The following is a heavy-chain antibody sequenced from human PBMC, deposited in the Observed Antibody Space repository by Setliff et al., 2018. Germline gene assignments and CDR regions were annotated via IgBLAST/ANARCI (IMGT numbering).Heavy chain of an antibody. V-gene: IGHV1-2*06. D-gene: IGHD1-26*01. CDR2: IKPNTGGT. CDR3: AGDRSLGATRRLAY. Sequence: GASVKVSCKASGYTFTDYYIHWVRQAPGQGLEWMGRIKPNTGGTIYAQKFQGRVTVTTDTSTGTGYMGLRSLKSDDSAVYYCAGDRSLGATRRLAYWGQGTLVTVSS. CDR1: GYTFTDYY. J-gene: IGHJ4*02.